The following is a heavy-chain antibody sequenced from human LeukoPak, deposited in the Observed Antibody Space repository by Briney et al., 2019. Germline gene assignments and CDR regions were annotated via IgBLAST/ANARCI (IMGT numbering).Heavy chain of an antibody. CDR3: AARSSGTNYYYYYGMDV. Sequence: ASVKVSCKASGYTFTDYYIYWVRQAPGRGLEWMGWINPNSGGTNYPQRFQGRVTMTRDTSITTAYMELSSLTADDTAVYYCAARSSGTNYYYYYGMDVWGQGTTVTVSS. V-gene: IGHV1-2*02. CDR1: GYTFTDYY. J-gene: IGHJ6*02. D-gene: IGHD6-19*01. CDR2: INPNSGGT.